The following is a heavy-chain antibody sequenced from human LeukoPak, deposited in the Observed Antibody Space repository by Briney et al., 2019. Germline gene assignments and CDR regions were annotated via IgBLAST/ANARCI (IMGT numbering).Heavy chain of an antibody. J-gene: IGHJ4*02. Sequence: ASVKVSCKASGYTFTGYYMHWVRQAPGQGLEWMGWISAYNGNTNYAQKFQGRVTVTTDTSTSTAYMELRSLRSDDTAVYYCARSSSVTIPGYYFDYWAREPWSPSPQ. CDR3: ARSSSVTIPGYYFDY. CDR2: ISAYNGNT. V-gene: IGHV1-18*04. D-gene: IGHD2-21*01. CDR1: GYTFTGYY.